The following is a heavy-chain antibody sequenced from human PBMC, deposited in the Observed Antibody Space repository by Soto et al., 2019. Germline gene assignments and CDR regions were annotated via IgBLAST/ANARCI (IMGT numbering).Heavy chain of an antibody. CDR3: AKDPDSSSVWYANHYYYCRDV. V-gene: IGHV3-23*01. Sequence: EVQLLESGGGLVQPGGSLRLSCAASGFTFSSYAMSWVRQAPGKGLEWVSAISGSGGSTYYADSVKGRFTISRDNSKTMLYLQIDSLRGEDTAVYYCAKDPDSSSVWYANHYYYCRDVWGRGTTVTVS. D-gene: IGHD6-19*01. J-gene: IGHJ6*02. CDR2: ISGSGGST. CDR1: GFTFSSYA.